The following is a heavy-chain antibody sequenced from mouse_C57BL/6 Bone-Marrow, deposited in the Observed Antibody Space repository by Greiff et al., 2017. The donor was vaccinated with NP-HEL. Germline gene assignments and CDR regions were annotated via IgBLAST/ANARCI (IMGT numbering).Heavy chain of an antibody. CDR1: GFTFSSYA. D-gene: IGHD6-5*01. CDR2: ISDGGSYT. Sequence: EVKVEESGGGLVKPGGSLKLSCAASGFTFSSYAMSWVRQTPEKRLEWVATISDGGSYTYYPDNVKGRFTISRDNAKNNLYLQMSHLKSEDTAMYYCARDSLREGGWWGQGTLVTVSA. J-gene: IGHJ3*02. CDR3: ARDSLREGGW. V-gene: IGHV5-4*01.